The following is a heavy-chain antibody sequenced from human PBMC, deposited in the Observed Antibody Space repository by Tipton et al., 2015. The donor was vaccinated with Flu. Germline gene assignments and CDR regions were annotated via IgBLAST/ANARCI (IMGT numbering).Heavy chain of an antibody. CDR2: IKQDGSEK. D-gene: IGHD3-16*01. CDR3: ARDWGWGFDP. CDR1: GFSFSSHW. V-gene: IGHV3-7*01. J-gene: IGHJ5*02. Sequence: AVSGFSFSSHWMNWVRQAPGKGLEWVANIKQDGSEKYYVDSVKGRFTISRDDAKNSLYLQMNSLRDEDTAVYYCARDWGWGFDPWGQGTLVTVSS.